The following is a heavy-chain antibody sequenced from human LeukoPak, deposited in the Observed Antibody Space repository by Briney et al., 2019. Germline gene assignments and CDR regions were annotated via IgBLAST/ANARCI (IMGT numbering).Heavy chain of an antibody. CDR3: VRWAREADV. J-gene: IGHJ4*02. V-gene: IGHV3-11*03. Sequence: GGSLRLSCAASGFTFSNAYMNWVRQTPGKGLEWLSYISGSSHDIKYADSVEGRFTVSRDNSKRSLYLEMNSLRVEDTAVYYCVRWAREADVWGQGTQVIVSS. D-gene: IGHD2-15*01. CDR1: GFTFSNAY. CDR2: ISGSSHDI.